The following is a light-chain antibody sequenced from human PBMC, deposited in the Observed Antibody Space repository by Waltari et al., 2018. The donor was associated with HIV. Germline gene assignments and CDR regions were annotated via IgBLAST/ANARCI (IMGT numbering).Light chain of an antibody. J-gene: IGLJ2*01. CDR2: EVS. CDR1: SSDVATYKL. V-gene: IGLV2-23*02. Sequence: QSALTQPASVSGSPGQSITISCTRTSSDVATYKLVSWYQQHPGKAPTLMIYEVSKRPSGVSDRFSGSKSGDTASLTISGLQAEDEADYYCCSYVSNVIFGGGTKLTVL. CDR3: CSYVSNVI.